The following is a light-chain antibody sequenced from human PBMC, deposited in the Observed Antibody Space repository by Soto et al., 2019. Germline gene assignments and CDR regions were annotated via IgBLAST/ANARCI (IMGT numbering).Light chain of an antibody. CDR3: CSYAGSSVYV. CDR2: EVI. CDR1: SSVVGTFNL. V-gene: IGLV2-23*02. J-gene: IGLJ1*01. Sequence: QSALTQVASVSGSPGQSITISCTGTSSVVGTFNLVSWYQQHPGEAPRLMIYEVIKRPSGVSNRFSGSKSGNTASLTISGLQAEDEADYYCCSYAGSSVYVFGTGTKATVL.